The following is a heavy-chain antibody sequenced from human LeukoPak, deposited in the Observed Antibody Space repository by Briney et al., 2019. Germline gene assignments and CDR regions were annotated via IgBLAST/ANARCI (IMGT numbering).Heavy chain of an antibody. D-gene: IGHD3-9*01. CDR3: AKELRYFDWLFIGFFDY. Sequence: GGSLRLSCAASGFTFSSYEMNWVRQAPGKGLEWVSYISSSGSTIYYADSVKGRFTISRDNSKNTLYLQMNSLRAEDTAVYYCAKELRYFDWLFIGFFDYWGQGTLVTVSS. J-gene: IGHJ4*02. V-gene: IGHV3-48*03. CDR1: GFTFSSYE. CDR2: ISSSGSTI.